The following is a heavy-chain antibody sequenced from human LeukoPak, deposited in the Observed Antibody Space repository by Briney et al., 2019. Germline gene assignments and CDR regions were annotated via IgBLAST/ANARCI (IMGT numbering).Heavy chain of an antibody. CDR1: GGSISSYC. CDR3: ARHRPGTPGSYSPFDY. D-gene: IGHD1-26*01. CDR2: IYYSGST. V-gene: IGHV4-59*08. Sequence: SETLSLTCTVSGGSISSYCWSWIRQPPGKGLEWIGYIYYSGSTNYNPSLKSRVTISVDTSKNQFSLKLSSVTAADTAVYYCARHRPGTPGSYSPFDYWGQGTLVTVSS. J-gene: IGHJ4*02.